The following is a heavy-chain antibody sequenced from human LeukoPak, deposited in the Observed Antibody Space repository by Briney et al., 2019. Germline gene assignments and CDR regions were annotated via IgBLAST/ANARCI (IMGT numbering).Heavy chain of an antibody. CDR1: GFPFISYW. Sequence: GSLRLSCAASGFPFISYWMHWVRQAPGKGLVWVSRINSDGSSTSYADSVKGRFTISRDNAKNTLYLQMNSLRAEDTAVYYCARGFRGDNFDYWGQGTLVSVS. D-gene: IGHD7-27*01. V-gene: IGHV3-74*01. J-gene: IGHJ4*02. CDR3: ARGFRGDNFDY. CDR2: INSDGSST.